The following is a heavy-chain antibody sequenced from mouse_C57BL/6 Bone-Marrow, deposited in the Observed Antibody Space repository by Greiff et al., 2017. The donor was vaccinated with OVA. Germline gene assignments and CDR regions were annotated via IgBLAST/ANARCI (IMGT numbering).Heavy chain of an antibody. CDR3: ARTYDYLRSWYIDV. V-gene: IGHV1-64*01. J-gene: IGHJ1*03. CDR1: GYTFTSYW. CDR2: IHPNSGST. D-gene: IGHD2-4*01. Sequence: QVHVKQSGAELVKPGASVKLSCKASGYTFTSYWMHWVKQRPGQGLEWIGMIHPNSGSTNYNEKFKSKATLTVDKSSSTAYMQLSSLTSQDSAVYYCARTYDYLRSWYIDVWGTGTTVTVSS.